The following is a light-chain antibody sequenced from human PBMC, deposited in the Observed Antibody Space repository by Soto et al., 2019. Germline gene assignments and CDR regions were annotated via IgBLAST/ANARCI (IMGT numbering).Light chain of an antibody. CDR2: RVS. V-gene: IGKV2-30*01. CDR3: MQGTHWPPT. Sequence: DVVMTQSPLSLPVALGQPASISCRSSQSLVYSDGNAYLTWFQQRPGQSPRRLIYRVSNRDSGVPDRFSGSGSCADFTLKISRVQAEDVGVYYCMQGTHWPPTFGRGTKVEIK. CDR1: QSLVYSDGNAY. J-gene: IGKJ1*01.